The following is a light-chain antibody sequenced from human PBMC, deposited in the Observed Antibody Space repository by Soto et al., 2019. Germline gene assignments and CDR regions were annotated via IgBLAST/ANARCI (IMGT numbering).Light chain of an antibody. CDR2: AAS. Sequence: EIVLTQSPGTLSLSRGERATLSCRASQSVSSSYLAWYQQKPGQAPRLLIYAASSRATGIPDRFSGGGSGTDFTLTISRLEPEDFAVYNCQQYGSSPWTFGQGTKVEIK. CDR3: QQYGSSPWT. V-gene: IGKV3-20*01. J-gene: IGKJ1*01. CDR1: QSVSSSY.